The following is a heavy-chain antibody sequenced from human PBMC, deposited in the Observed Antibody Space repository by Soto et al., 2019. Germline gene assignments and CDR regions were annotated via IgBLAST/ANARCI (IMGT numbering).Heavy chain of an antibody. Sequence: GGSLRLSCAASGFTFSSYSMNWVRQAPGKGLEWVSYISSSSSTIYYADSVKGRFTISRDNAKNSLYLQMNSLRAEDTAVYYCARGYCSSTSCRELGNYYGMDVWGQGTTVTVSS. D-gene: IGHD2-2*01. CDR3: ARGYCSSTSCRELGNYYGMDV. J-gene: IGHJ6*02. CDR2: ISSSSSTI. V-gene: IGHV3-48*01. CDR1: GFTFSSYS.